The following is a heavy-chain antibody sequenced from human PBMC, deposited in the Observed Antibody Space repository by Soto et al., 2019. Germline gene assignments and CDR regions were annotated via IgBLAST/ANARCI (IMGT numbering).Heavy chain of an antibody. CDR2: IWYDGSNK. D-gene: IGHD6-19*01. J-gene: IGHJ4*02. V-gene: IGHV3-33*01. CDR3: ARQSVAAYCFDY. Sequence: GVSLRLSCAASGFTCSRYGMHWVRQAPGKGLEWVAVIWYDGSNKYYADSVKGRFTISRDNSKNTLYLQMNSLRAEDTAVYYSARQSVAAYCFDYWGQGTLVTVSS. CDR1: GFTCSRYG.